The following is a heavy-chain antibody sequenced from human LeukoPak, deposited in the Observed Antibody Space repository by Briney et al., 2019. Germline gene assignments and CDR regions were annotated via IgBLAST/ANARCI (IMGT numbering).Heavy chain of an antibody. CDR1: GFTFSSYG. Sequence: PGGSLRLSCAASGFTFSSYGMHWVRQAPGKGLEWVSAITGSGDSTNYADSVKGRFTISRDNSKNTVYLQMNSLRAEDTAVYYCAKSPRDYHDYFDYWGQGTLVTVSS. J-gene: IGHJ4*02. V-gene: IGHV3-23*01. CDR2: ITGSGDST. CDR3: AKSPRDYHDYFDY. D-gene: IGHD4-17*01.